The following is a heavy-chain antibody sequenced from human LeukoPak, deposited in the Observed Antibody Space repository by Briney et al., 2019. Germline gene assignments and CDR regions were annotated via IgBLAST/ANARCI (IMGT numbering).Heavy chain of an antibody. V-gene: IGHV5-51*01. D-gene: IGHD6-13*01. J-gene: IGHJ4*02. CDR3: ASSEYSSSWYSYYPLAGPIDY. CDR1: GYSFTSYW. Sequence: GESLKISCKGSGYSFTSYWIGWVRQMPGKGLEWMGIIYPGDSDTTYSPSFQGQVTISADKSISTAYLQWSSLKASDTAMYYCASSEYSSSWYSYYPLAGPIDYWGQGTLVTVSS. CDR2: IYPGDSDT.